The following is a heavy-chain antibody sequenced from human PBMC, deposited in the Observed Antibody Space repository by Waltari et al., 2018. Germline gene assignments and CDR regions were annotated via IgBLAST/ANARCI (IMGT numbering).Heavy chain of an antibody. CDR3: ARLTTKYYDSIGWGFFDQ. J-gene: IGHJ4*02. CDR1: GDFPSDDY. Sequence: HVQLQESGPGLVKPSETLSLTCTVSGDFPSDDYSTWIRQAPGKGLEWIAYLRNTGGTKCTPSLESRVTVSAVTSKKQFSLRLTSVTAADTAVYYCARLTTKYYDSIGWGFFDQWGQGILVTVSS. D-gene: IGHD3-22*01. CDR2: LRNTGGT. V-gene: IGHV4-59*08.